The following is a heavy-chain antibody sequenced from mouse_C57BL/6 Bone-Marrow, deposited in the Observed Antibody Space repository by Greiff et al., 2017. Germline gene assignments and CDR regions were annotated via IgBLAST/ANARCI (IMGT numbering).Heavy chain of an antibody. J-gene: IGHJ4*01. CDR3: ADYYGSSYGAMDY. Sequence: EVQLQQSGPVLVKPGASVKMSCKASGYTFTDYYMNWVKQSHGKSLEWIGVINPYNGGTSYNQKFKGKATLTVDKSSSTAYMELNSLTSEDSAVYYCADYYGSSYGAMDYWGQGTSVTVSS. CDR2: INPYNGGT. D-gene: IGHD1-1*01. V-gene: IGHV1-19*01. CDR1: GYTFTDYY.